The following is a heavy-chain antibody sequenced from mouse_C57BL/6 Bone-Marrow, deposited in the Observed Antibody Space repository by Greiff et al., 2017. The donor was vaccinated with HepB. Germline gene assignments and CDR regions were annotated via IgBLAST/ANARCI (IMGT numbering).Heavy chain of an antibody. V-gene: IGHV6-3*01. CDR1: GFTFSNYW. J-gene: IGHJ2*01. Sequence: EVQVVESGGGLVQPGGSMKLSCVASGFTFSNYWMNWVRQSPEKGLEWVAQIRLKSDNYATHYAESVKGRFTISRDDSKSSVYLQMNNLRAEDTGIYYCTLITTVVGEYYFDYWGQGTTLTVSS. CDR2: IRLKSDNYAT. D-gene: IGHD1-1*01. CDR3: TLITTVVGEYYFDY.